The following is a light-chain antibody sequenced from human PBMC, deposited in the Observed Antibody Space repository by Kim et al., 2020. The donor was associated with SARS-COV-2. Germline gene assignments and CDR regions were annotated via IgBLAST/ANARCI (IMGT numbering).Light chain of an antibody. J-gene: IGKJ2*01. CDR2: GVS. V-gene: IGKV3-20*01. CDR3: HHYGSSPYS. CDR1: HTVTTTS. Sequence: LPPGDRATVSCTASHTVTTTSLGWFQQKPGQAPRLLIYGVSRRPTGIPDRFTGSGSERDFTLTITRLEPEDIAMYYCHHYGSSPYSFGRGTKLEI.